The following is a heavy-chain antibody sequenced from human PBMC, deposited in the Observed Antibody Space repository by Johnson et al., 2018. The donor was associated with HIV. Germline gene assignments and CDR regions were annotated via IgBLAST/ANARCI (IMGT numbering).Heavy chain of an antibody. CDR2: IKSISDGGTT. V-gene: IGHV3-15*01. J-gene: IGHJ3*02. D-gene: IGHD3-3*01. CDR3: TTNFWSGFYPDAFDI. Sequence: ESGGGLVKPGGSLRLPCAASGFTFSNAWMTWVRQAPGKGLEWVGRIKSISDGGTTDYAAPVRGRFSISRDDSETTVYLQMNSLKIEDTAVYYCTTNFWSGFYPDAFDIWGQGTMVTVSS. CDR1: GFTFSNAW.